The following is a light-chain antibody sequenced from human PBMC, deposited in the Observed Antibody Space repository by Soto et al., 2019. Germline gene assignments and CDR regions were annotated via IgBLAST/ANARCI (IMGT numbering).Light chain of an antibody. CDR2: DVS. V-gene: IGLV2-14*01. CDR1: SSDVGGYNY. CDR3: SSYTSSSTVV. J-gene: IGLJ2*01. Sequence: QSALTQPASVSGSPGQSITISCTGTSSDVGGYNYVSWYQRHPGKAPKLRIYDVSNRPSGVSNRFSGYKSGNTASLTISGLQAEDEADYYCSSYTSSSTVVFGGGTKLTVL.